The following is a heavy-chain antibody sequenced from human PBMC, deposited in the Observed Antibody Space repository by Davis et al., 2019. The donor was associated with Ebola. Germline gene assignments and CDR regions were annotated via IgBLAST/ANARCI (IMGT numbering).Heavy chain of an antibody. CDR3: ARDYAVGANDY. J-gene: IGHJ4*02. D-gene: IGHD1-26*01. Sequence: GESLKISCAASGFTFSSYAMSWVRQAPGKGLEWVSAISGSGGSTYYADSVKGRFTISRDNSKNTLYLQMNSLRAEDTAVYYCARDYAVGANDYWGQGTLVTVSS. CDR1: GFTFSSYA. CDR2: ISGSGGST. V-gene: IGHV3-23*01.